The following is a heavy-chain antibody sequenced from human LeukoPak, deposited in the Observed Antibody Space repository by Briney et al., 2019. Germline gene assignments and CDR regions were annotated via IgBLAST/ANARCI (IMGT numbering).Heavy chain of an antibody. J-gene: IGHJ3*02. V-gene: IGHV1-46*01. CDR2: INPRGKST. CDR1: GYSFTGHY. D-gene: IGHD5-18*01. Sequence: ASVTVSCKASGYSFTGHYMHWVRQAPGQGLEGMGVINPRGKSTIYAEKFQGRIIITRDLSTTTDYMELRSLRSDDTAVYYCARDMDTAMVRAGFTDAFDIWGQGTMVTVSS. CDR3: ARDMDTAMVRAGFTDAFDI.